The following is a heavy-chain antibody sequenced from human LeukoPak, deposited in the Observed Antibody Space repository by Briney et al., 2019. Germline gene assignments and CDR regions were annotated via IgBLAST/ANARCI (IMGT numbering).Heavy chain of an antibody. Sequence: PSETLSLTCTVSGGSISSYYWSWIRQPPGKGLEWIGYIYYSGSTNYNPSLKSRVTTSVDTSKNQFSLKLSSVTAADTAVYYCARDEGPSDYYYYMDVWGKGTTVTVSS. CDR3: ARDEGPSDYYYYMDV. V-gene: IGHV4-59*01. CDR2: IYYSGST. CDR1: GGSISSYY. J-gene: IGHJ6*03.